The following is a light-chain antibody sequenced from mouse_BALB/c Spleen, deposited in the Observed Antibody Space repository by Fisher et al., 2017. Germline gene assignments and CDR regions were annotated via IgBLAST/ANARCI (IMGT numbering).Light chain of an antibody. V-gene: IGKV4-59*01. Sequence: IVLTQSTAIMSASPGEKVTITCSASSSVSYMHWFQQKPGTSPKRWIYDTSKLASGVPARFSGSGSGTSYSLTISRMEAEDAATYYCQQRSSYPLTFGAGTKLELK. J-gene: IGKJ5*01. CDR2: DTS. CDR1: SSVSY. CDR3: QQRSSYPLT.